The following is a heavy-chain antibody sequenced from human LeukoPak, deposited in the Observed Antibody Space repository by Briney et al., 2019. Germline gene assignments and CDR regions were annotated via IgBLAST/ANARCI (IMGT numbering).Heavy chain of an antibody. D-gene: IGHD4-17*01. CDR3: ARDYGDYTFDY. Sequence: PSETLSLTCTVSGGSISSYYWSWIRQPPGKGLEWIGYIYYSGSTNYNPSLKSRVTISVDTSKNQFSLKLSSVTAADTAVYYCARDYGDYTFDYWGQGTLVTASS. CDR2: IYYSGST. V-gene: IGHV4-59*01. CDR1: GGSISSYY. J-gene: IGHJ4*02.